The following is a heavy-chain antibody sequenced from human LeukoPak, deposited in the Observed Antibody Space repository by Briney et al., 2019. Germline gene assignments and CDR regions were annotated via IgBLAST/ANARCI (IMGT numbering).Heavy chain of an antibody. CDR2: IYYSGST. Sequence: SETLSLTCTASGGSISSYYWSWIRQPPGKGLEWIGYIYYSGSTNYNPSLKSRVTISVDTSNNQFSPKLSSVTAADTAVYYCASTYYYDSSGCYAFDYWGQGTLVTVSS. CDR3: ASTYYYDSSGCYAFDY. V-gene: IGHV4-59*01. J-gene: IGHJ4*02. D-gene: IGHD3-22*01. CDR1: GGSISSYY.